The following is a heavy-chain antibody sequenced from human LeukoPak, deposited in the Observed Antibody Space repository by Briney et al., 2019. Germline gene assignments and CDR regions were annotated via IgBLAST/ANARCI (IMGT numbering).Heavy chain of an antibody. V-gene: IGHV4-34*01. CDR1: GGSFSGYY. D-gene: IGHD3-22*01. J-gene: IGHJ4*02. CDR2: INHSGST. CDR3: ARDYYDSSGYYYVGY. Sequence: PSETLSLTCAVYGGSFSGYYWSWIRQPPGKGLEWIGEINHSGSTNYNPSLKSRVTISVDTSKNQFSLKLSSVTAADTAVYYCARDYYDSSGYYYVGYWGQGTLVTVSS.